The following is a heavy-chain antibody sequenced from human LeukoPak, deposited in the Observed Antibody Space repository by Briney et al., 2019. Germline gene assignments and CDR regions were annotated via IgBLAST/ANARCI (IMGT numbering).Heavy chain of an antibody. D-gene: IGHD2-15*01. CDR2: IYYRGST. J-gene: IGHJ6*03. CDR1: GGSISSGGYY. Sequence: SETLSLTCTVSGGSISSGGYYWSWIRQHPGKGLEWIEYIYYRGSTYYNPSLKSRVTISVDTSKNQFSLKLSSVTAADTAVYYCARALEYCSGGSCYFCYMDVWGKGTTVTVSS. V-gene: IGHV4-31*03. CDR3: ARALEYCSGGSCYFCYMDV.